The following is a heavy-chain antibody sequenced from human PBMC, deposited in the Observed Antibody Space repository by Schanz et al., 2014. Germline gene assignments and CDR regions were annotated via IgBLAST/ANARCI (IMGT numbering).Heavy chain of an antibody. CDR2: ISCAGSNK. J-gene: IGHJ3*01. D-gene: IGHD3-22*01. Sequence: VQLLESGGALVQPGGSLRLSCSASGFTFSTYAMSWVRQAPGKGLQWVALISCAGSNKYHAESVKGRFTISRDNAKNSLYLQMNSLRAEDTAVYYCARGREVVAKIFDVWGQGTMVTVSS. CDR1: GFTFSTYA. V-gene: IGHV3-30*03. CDR3: ARGREVVAKIFDV.